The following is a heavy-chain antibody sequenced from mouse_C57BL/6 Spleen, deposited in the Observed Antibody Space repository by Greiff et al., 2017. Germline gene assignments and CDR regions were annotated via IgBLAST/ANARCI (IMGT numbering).Heavy chain of an antibody. J-gene: IGHJ4*01. Sequence: DVKLVESGGGLVKPGGSLKLSCAASGFTFSDYGMHWVRQAPEKGLEWVAYISSGSSTIYYADTVKGRFTISRDNAKNTLFLQMTSLRSEDTAMYYCAAAGNAMDYWGQGTSVTVSS. CDR3: AAAGNAMDY. CDR1: GFTFSDYG. CDR2: ISSGSSTI. V-gene: IGHV5-17*01.